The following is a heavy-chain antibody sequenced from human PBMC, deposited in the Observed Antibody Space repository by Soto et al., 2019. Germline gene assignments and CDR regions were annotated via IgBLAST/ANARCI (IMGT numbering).Heavy chain of an antibody. J-gene: IGHJ4*02. Sequence: PGESLKISCKGSGYTFTSYWINWVRQMPGKGLEWMGRIDPSDSYTNYSPSFQGHVTISADKSISTAYLQWSSLKASDTAIYYCATVTVTTTRADYWGQGTLVTVSS. D-gene: IGHD4-4*01. CDR3: ATVTVTTTRADY. CDR1: GYTFTSYW. CDR2: IDPSDSYT. V-gene: IGHV5-10-1*01.